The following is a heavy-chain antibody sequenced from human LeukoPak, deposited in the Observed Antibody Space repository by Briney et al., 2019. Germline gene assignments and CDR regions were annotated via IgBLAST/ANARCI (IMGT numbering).Heavy chain of an antibody. J-gene: IGHJ4*02. D-gene: IGHD3-10*01. CDR2: INPNSGVT. V-gene: IGHV1-2*02. Sequence: ASVKVSCKASGYTFTGYYMHWVRQAPGQGLEWRGWINPNSGVTNYGQKFQGRVTMTRDTSISTAYMELSSLRSDDTAVYYCAREPRGGQIDYWGQGTLVTVSS. CDR3: AREPRGGQIDY. CDR1: GYTFTGYY.